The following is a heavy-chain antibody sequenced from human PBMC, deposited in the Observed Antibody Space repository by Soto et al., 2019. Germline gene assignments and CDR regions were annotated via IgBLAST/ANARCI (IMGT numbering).Heavy chain of an antibody. J-gene: IGHJ4*02. D-gene: IGHD1-26*01. CDR1: GFTFSSYA. V-gene: IGHV3-23*01. Sequence: EVQLLESGGGLVQPGGSLRLSCAASGFTFSSYAMRWVRQAPGKGLEWVSAISGSGDSTYYADSVKCRFTTSRDKSKNTPYVQISSLRAEDTAVYYCARRGSGSYYGYWGQGTLVTGSS. CDR3: ARRGSGSYYGY. CDR2: ISGSGDST.